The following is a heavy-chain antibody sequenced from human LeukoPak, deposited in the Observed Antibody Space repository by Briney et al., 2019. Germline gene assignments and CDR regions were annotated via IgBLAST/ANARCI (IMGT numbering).Heavy chain of an antibody. CDR1: GGSFSGYY. CDR2: INHSGST. D-gene: IGHD3-3*01. CDR3: ARGLSGLRFLEWLLYFDY. Sequence: SETLSLTCAVYGGSFSGYYWSWISQPPGKGLEWIGEINHSGSTNYNPSLKSRVTISVDTSKNQFSLKLSSVTAADTAVYYCARGLSGLRFLEWLLYFDYWGQGTLVTVSS. V-gene: IGHV4-34*01. J-gene: IGHJ4*02.